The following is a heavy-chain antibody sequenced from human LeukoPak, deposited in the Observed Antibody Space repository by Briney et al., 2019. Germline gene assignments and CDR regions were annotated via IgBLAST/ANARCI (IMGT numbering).Heavy chain of an antibody. Sequence: PSETLSLTCTVSGGSLSSYYWSWIRQPAGKGLEWIGRICTSGSTNYNPSLKSRVTMSVDTSKNQFSLKLSSVTAADTAVYYCAREVSIGRGERDWFDPWGQGTLVTVSS. V-gene: IGHV4-4*07. CDR1: GGSLSSYY. J-gene: IGHJ5*02. CDR3: AREVSIGRGERDWFDP. D-gene: IGHD3-3*02. CDR2: ICTSGST.